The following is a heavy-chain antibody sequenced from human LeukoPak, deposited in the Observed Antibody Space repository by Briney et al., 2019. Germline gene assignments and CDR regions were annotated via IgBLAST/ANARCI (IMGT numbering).Heavy chain of an antibody. Sequence: GGSLRLSCAASGFTFSSYEMNWVRQAPGKGLEWVSYISSSGSTIYYADPVKGRFTISRDNAKNSLYLQMNSLRAEDTAVYYCARDLRFGDFFFDYWGQGTLVTVSS. J-gene: IGHJ4*02. CDR1: GFTFSSYE. V-gene: IGHV3-48*03. CDR2: ISSSGSTI. CDR3: ARDLRFGDFFFDY. D-gene: IGHD3-10*01.